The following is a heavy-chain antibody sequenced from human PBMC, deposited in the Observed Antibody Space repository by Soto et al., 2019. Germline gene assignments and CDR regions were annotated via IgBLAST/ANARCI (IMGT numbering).Heavy chain of an antibody. CDR2: ITSGGDT. Sequence: EVQLLESGGGLVQPGGSLRLFCAASGFTFSNYAMTWVRQAPGKGLEWVSTITSGGDTYFGDTVKGRFTISRDISKSTLYLQMDSLRAEDTAVYYCAKTDKFKSPSSGWANRFESWGQGTLVTVSS. V-gene: IGHV3-23*01. J-gene: IGHJ4*02. D-gene: IGHD6-19*01. CDR1: GFTFSNYA. CDR3: AKTDKFKSPSSGWANRFES.